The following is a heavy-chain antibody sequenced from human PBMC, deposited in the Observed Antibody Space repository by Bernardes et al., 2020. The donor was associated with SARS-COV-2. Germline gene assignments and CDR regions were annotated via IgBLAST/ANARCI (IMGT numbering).Heavy chain of an antibody. Sequence: GGSLRLSCAASGFTFSNYGMHWVRQAPGKGLEWVAVIWYDGSKKYYADSVKGRFTISRDNSKNTVYLQMNSLRDEDTAVYYCASLVADYYDRSGYFPFDYWGQGTLVTVSS. CDR2: IWYDGSKK. V-gene: IGHV3-33*01. CDR3: ASLVADYYDRSGYFPFDY. CDR1: GFTFSNYG. J-gene: IGHJ4*02. D-gene: IGHD3-22*01.